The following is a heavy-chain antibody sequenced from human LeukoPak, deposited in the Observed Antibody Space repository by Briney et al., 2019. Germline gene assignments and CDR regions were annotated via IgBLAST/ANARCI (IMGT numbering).Heavy chain of an antibody. J-gene: IGHJ4*02. CDR1: GGTFSSYA. Sequence: ASVKVSCKASGGTFSSYAISWVRQAPGQGLEWMGRIIPILGIANYAQKFQGRVTITADKSTSTAYMELSSLRSEDTAVYYCARVGYSSSWGFDYWGQGTLVTVSS. V-gene: IGHV1-69*04. CDR3: ARVGYSSSWGFDY. CDR2: IIPILGIA. D-gene: IGHD6-13*01.